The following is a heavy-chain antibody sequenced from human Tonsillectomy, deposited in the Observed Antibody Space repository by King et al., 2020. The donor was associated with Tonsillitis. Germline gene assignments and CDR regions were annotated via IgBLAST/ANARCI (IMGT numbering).Heavy chain of an antibody. J-gene: IGHJ6*03. CDR2: IRTAGDT. V-gene: IGHV3-13*01. CDR3: ARGVVQYANNNYYFYMDV. Sequence: DVQLVESGGGLVQPGGSLRLSCAASGFTFSNYDMHWVRQATGKGLEWVSVIRTAGDTYYPDSVKGRFTISRENAKNSFYLQMSSLRAGDTAVYYCARGVVQYANNNYYFYMDVWGKGTTVTVSS. CDR1: GFTFSNYD. D-gene: IGHD3-16*01.